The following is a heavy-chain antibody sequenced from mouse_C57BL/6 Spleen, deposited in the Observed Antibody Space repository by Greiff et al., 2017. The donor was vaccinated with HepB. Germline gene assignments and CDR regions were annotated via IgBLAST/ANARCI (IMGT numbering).Heavy chain of an antibody. J-gene: IGHJ2*01. CDR1: GYAFSSSW. CDR3: ARWTGTGYFDY. D-gene: IGHD4-1*01. Sequence: QVQLKQSGPELVKPGASVKISCKASGYAFSSSWMNWVKQRPGKGLEWIGRIYPGDGDTNYNGKFKGKATLTADKSSSTAYMQLSSLTSEDSAVYFCARWTGTGYFDYWGQGTTLTVSS. CDR2: IYPGDGDT. V-gene: IGHV1-82*01.